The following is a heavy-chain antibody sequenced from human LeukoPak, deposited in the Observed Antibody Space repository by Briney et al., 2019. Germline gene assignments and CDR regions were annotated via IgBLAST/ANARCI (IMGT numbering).Heavy chain of an antibody. J-gene: IGHJ4*02. V-gene: IGHV4-39*07. CDR3: ARVRYSSGWYCDY. CDR1: GGSISSSSYY. Sequence: SETLSLTCTVSGGSISSSSYYWGWIRQPPGKGLEWIGSIYYSGSTYYNPSLKSRVTISVDTSKNQFSLKLSSVTAADTAVYYCARVRYSSGWYCDYWGQGTLVTVSS. D-gene: IGHD6-19*01. CDR2: IYYSGST.